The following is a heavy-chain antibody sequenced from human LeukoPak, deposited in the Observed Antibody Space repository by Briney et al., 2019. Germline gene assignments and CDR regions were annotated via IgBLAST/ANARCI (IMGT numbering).Heavy chain of an antibody. D-gene: IGHD3-22*01. Sequence: KASETLSLTCTVSGDSIISTTYFWGYIRQTPGRGLEWIGSTFYSGNAYYNPSLKSRVTMSVDTSKNQFSLKLTSVTAADTAVYYCAMWGPYDSSGYYYYFDYWGQGTLVTVSS. J-gene: IGHJ4*02. CDR2: TFYSGNA. V-gene: IGHV4-39*07. CDR3: AMWGPYDSSGYYYYFDY. CDR1: GDSIISTTYF.